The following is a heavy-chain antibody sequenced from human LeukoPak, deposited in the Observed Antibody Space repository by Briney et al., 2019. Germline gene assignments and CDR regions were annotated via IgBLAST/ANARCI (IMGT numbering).Heavy chain of an antibody. CDR3: ASRMPPRGSSWYYYYGMDV. V-gene: IGHV1-69*01. D-gene: IGHD6-13*01. J-gene: IGHJ6*02. Sequence: GASEKVSCKASGYTFTSYGISWVRQAPGQGLEWMGWIILIFGTANCAQKFQGRVTITADESTSTAYMELSSLRSEDTAVYYCASRMPPRGSSWYYYYGMDVWGQGTTVTVYS. CDR2: IILIFGTA. CDR1: GYTFTSYG.